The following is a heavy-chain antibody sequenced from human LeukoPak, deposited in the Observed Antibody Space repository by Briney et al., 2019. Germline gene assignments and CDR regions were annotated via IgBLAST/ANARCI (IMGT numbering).Heavy chain of an antibody. V-gene: IGHV3-74*01. CDR3: AREGVDILTGKFDY. Sequence: GGSLRLSCAASGFPFSSYWMHWVRQAPGKGLEWVSRVNSDGSTTTYADSVKGRFTISRDNAKNTLYLQMNSLRAEDTAVYYCAREGVDILTGKFDYWGQGTLVTVSS. CDR1: GFPFSSYW. D-gene: IGHD3-9*01. CDR2: VNSDGSTT. J-gene: IGHJ4*02.